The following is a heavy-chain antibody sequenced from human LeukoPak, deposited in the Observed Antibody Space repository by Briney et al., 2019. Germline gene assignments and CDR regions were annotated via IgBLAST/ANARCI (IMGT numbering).Heavy chain of an antibody. D-gene: IGHD6-13*01. J-gene: IGHJ2*01. Sequence: PSGTLSLTCAVSGGSISSSNWWSWVRQPPGKGLEWIGEIYHSGSTNYNPSLKSRVTMSVDTSKNQFSLKLSSVTAADTAVYYCARVGYRSSWYPGFYWYFDLWGRGTLVTVSS. CDR2: IYHSGST. V-gene: IGHV4-4*02. CDR3: ARVGYRSSWYPGFYWYFDL. CDR1: GGSISSSNW.